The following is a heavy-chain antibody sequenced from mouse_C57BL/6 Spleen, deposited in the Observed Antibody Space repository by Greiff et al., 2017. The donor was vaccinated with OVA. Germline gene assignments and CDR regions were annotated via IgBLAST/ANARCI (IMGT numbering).Heavy chain of an antibody. J-gene: IGHJ2*01. Sequence: QVQLQQSGPELVKPGASVKISCKASGYAFSSSWMNWVKQRPGKGLEWIGRIYPGDGDTNYNGKFKGKATLTADKSSSTAYMQLSSLTSEDSAVDFCARGGYDYDLFDYWGQGTTLTVSS. V-gene: IGHV1-82*01. D-gene: IGHD2-4*01. CDR1: GYAFSSSW. CDR2: IYPGDGDT. CDR3: ARGGYDYDLFDY.